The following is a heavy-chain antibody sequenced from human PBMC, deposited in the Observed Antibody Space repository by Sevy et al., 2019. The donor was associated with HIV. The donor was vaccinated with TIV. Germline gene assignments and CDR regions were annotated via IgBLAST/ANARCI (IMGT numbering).Heavy chain of an antibody. Sequence: GGSLRLSCAASGFIFSTSPMHWVRQAPGKGLECVAILSYDDSDEIYADSVKGRFTISRDNSKNTLYLQMNSLRTEDTAVYYCAKDDLGSIDYWGQGTLVTVSS. V-gene: IGHV3-30-3*02. CDR1: GFIFSTSP. J-gene: IGHJ4*02. CDR2: LSYDDSDE. D-gene: IGHD3-10*01. CDR3: AKDDLGSIDY.